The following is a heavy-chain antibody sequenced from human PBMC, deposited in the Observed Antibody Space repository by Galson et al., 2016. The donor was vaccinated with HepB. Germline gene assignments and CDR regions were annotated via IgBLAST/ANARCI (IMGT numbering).Heavy chain of an antibody. CDR2: ISSSTGTR. CDR3: ARDLNVVIPPAPYYFDY. D-gene: IGHD2-2*01. CDR1: GFTFNTYS. Sequence: SLRLSCAGSGFTFNTYSMNWVRQAPGKGLEWVSYISSSTGTRYYADSVKGRFTISRDNAKNSLYLHMNSLRDEDTAVYYCARDLNVVIPPAPYYFDYWGHGT. V-gene: IGHV3-48*02. J-gene: IGHJ4*01.